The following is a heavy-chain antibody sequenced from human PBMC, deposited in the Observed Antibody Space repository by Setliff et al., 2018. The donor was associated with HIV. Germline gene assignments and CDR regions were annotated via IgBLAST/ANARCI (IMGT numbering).Heavy chain of an antibody. Sequence: SETLSLTCAVYGGSLSDYYWSWIRQPPGKGLEWIAEINRSGTPNYNPSLESRVTISVDSSKNRVSLKLSSVTAADTAVYYCAVPGTSGTYYRVFDYWGQGVLVTDS. J-gene: IGHJ4*02. CDR3: AVPGTSGTYYRVFDY. CDR1: GGSLSDYY. CDR2: INRSGTP. D-gene: IGHD3-10*01. V-gene: IGHV4-34*01.